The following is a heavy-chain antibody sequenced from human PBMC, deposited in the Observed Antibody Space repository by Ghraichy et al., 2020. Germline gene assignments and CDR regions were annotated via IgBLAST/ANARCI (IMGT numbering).Heavy chain of an antibody. J-gene: IGHJ1*01. Sequence: GESLNISCAASGFTFSSYWMSWVRQAPGKGLEWVANIKQDGSEKYYVDSVKGRFTISRDNAKNSLYLQMNSLRAEDTAVYYCARDPYYDSSGSEYFQHWGQGTLVTVSS. V-gene: IGHV3-7*01. CDR3: ARDPYYDSSGSEYFQH. CDR2: IKQDGSEK. D-gene: IGHD3-22*01. CDR1: GFTFSSYW.